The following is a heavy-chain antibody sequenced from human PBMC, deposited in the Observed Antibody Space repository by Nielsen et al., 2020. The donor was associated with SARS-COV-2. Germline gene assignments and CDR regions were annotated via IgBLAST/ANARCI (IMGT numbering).Heavy chain of an antibody. CDR2: MNPSSGNT. J-gene: IGHJ5*02. V-gene: IGHV1-8*01. CDR3: ATRQRIPAAIFGWKYWFDP. D-gene: IGHD2-2*01. Sequence: WVRQAPGQGLEWMGWMNPSSGNTGYAQKFQGRVTMTRNTSISTAYMELSSLRSEDTAVYYCATRQRIPAAIFGWKYWFDPWGQGTLVTVSS.